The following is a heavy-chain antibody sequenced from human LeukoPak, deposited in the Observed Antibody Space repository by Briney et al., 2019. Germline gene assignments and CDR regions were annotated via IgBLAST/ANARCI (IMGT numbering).Heavy chain of an antibody. Sequence: KASQTLSLTCTVSGCSISSGGYYWSWIRQHPGRGLEWIGYIYYSGSTYYNPSLKSRVTISVDTSKNQFSLKLSSVTAADTAVYYCARSGIAWAASVDYWGQGTLVTVSS. V-gene: IGHV4-31*03. D-gene: IGHD6-19*01. CDR1: GCSISSGGYY. J-gene: IGHJ4*02. CDR3: ARSGIAWAASVDY. CDR2: IYYSGST.